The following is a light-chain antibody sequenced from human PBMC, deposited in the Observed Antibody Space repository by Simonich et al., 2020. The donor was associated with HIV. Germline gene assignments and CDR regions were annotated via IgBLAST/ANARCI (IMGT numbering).Light chain of an antibody. CDR3: HQSYSNPRT. CDR1: QGIRNW. Sequence: DIQMTPSPSSVSASVGERITITCRASQGIRNWLAWYQQQPGKAPKLLIYAASSLQSGVPSRFSGSGSGTDFTLTINSLQPEDFATYYCHQSYSNPRTFGQGTKLEIK. V-gene: IGKV1-12*01. J-gene: IGKJ2*01. CDR2: AAS.